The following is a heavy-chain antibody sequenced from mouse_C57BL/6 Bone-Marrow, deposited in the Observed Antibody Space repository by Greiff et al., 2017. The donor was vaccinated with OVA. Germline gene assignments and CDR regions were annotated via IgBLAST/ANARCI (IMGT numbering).Heavy chain of an antibody. CDR1: GYTFTEYT. V-gene: IGHV1-62-2*01. CDR3: ARHGRDYYGSSLYAMDY. J-gene: IGHJ4*01. CDR2: FYPGSGSI. Sequence: QVQLKESGAELVKPGASVKLSCKASGYTFTEYTIHWVKQRSGQGLEWIGWFYPGSGSIKYNEKFKDKATLTADKSSSTVYMELSRLTSEDSAVYFCARHGRDYYGSSLYAMDYWGQGTSVTVSS. D-gene: IGHD1-1*01.